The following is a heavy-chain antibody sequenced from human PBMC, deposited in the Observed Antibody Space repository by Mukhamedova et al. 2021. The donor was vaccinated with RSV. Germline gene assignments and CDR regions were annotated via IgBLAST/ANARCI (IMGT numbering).Heavy chain of an antibody. V-gene: IGHV1-46*01. CDR2: INPSGGST. CDR3: ARDRDDSSGYGPYYYYMDV. D-gene: IGHD3-22*01. Sequence: GLEWMGIINPSGGSTSYAQKFQGRVTMTRDTSTSTVYMELSSLRSEDTAAYYCARDRDDSSGYGPYYYYMDVWGKGTTVTVSS. J-gene: IGHJ6*03.